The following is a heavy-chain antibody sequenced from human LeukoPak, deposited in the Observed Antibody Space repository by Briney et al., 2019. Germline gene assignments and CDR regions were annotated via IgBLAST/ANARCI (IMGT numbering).Heavy chain of an antibody. J-gene: IGHJ4*02. Sequence: SETLSLTCAVYGGSFSGSYWSWIRQPPGKGLEWIGEINHSGSTNYNPSLKSRVTMSVDTSKNQFSLKLSSVTAADTAVYYCARNLIPEQLVLNFWGQGTLVTVSS. CDR1: GGSFSGSY. D-gene: IGHD6-13*01. V-gene: IGHV4-34*01. CDR3: ARNLIPEQLVLNF. CDR2: INHSGST.